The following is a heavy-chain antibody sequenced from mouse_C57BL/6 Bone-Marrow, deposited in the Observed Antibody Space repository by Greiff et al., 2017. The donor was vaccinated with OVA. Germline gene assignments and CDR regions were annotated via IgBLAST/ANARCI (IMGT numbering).Heavy chain of an antibody. Sequence: QVQLQQSGPELVKPGASVKISCKASGYAFSSSWMNWVKQRPGKGLEWIGRIYPGDGDTNYNGKFKGKATLTADKSSSTAYMQLSSLTSEDSAVYFCARKVLIFFGYWGKGTTLTVSS. CDR3: ARKVLIFFGY. J-gene: IGHJ2*01. CDR2: IYPGDGDT. V-gene: IGHV1-82*01. CDR1: GYAFSSSW.